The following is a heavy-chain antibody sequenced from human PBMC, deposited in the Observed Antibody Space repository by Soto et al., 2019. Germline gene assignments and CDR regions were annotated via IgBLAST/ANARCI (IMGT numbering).Heavy chain of an antibody. Sequence: QVQLVESGGGVVQPGGSLRLSCAASGFTFSSYGMHWVRQAPGKGLEWVAVISYDGRYKYYADSVKGRFTISRDNSKNTLFLQMNSLRVEDTAVYYCAKDLGQYYYDSSGYLFDYWGQGTLVTVSS. CDR2: ISYDGRYK. CDR3: AKDLGQYYYDSSGYLFDY. CDR1: GFTFSSYG. V-gene: IGHV3-30*18. J-gene: IGHJ4*02. D-gene: IGHD3-22*01.